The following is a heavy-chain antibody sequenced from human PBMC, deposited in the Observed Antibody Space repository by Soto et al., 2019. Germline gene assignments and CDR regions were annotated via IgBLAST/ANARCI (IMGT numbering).Heavy chain of an antibody. Sequence: ASVKVSCKASGYTFTSYAMHWVRQAPGQRLEWMGWINAGNGNTKYSQKVQGRVTMTTDTSTGTAYMELRSLRSDDTAVYYCASSFTSSQWRYGMDVWGQGTTVTVSS. J-gene: IGHJ6*02. CDR3: ASSFTSSQWRYGMDV. CDR1: GYTFTSYA. CDR2: INAGNGNT. D-gene: IGHD2-2*01. V-gene: IGHV1-3*01.